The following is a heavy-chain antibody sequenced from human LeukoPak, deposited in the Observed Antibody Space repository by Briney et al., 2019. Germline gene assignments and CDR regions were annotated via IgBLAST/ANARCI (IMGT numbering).Heavy chain of an antibody. D-gene: IGHD6-13*01. V-gene: IGHV1-2*02. CDR2: INPNSGDT. J-gene: IGHJ4*02. CDR3: ARDRRYGSSQGGFDY. Sequence: ASVKVSCKASGYTFTGYYMHWVRQAPGQGLEWMGWINPNSGDTNYAQKFQGRVTMTRDTSISTAYMELSRLRSDDTAVYYCARDRRYGSSQGGFDYWGQGTLVTVSS. CDR1: GYTFTGYY.